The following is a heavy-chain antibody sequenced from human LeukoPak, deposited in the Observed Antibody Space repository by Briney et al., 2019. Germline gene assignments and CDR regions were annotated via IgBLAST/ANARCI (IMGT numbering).Heavy chain of an antibody. CDR1: GVSISSYY. Sequence: PSETLSLTCTVSGVSISSYYWSWIRQPPGKGLEWIGYIYYSGSTNYNPSLKSRVTISVDTSKNQFSLKLSSVTAADTAVYYCARDQRTRGMDVWGQGTTVTVSS. CDR2: IYYSGST. J-gene: IGHJ6*02. D-gene: IGHD1-1*01. V-gene: IGHV4-59*01. CDR3: ARDQRTRGMDV.